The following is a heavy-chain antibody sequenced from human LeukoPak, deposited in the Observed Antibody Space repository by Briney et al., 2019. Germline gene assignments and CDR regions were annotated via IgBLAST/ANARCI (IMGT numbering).Heavy chain of an antibody. CDR3: ARDYLRRGAFDF. CDR2: INHSGST. V-gene: IGHV4-34*01. J-gene: IGHJ3*01. CDR1: GGSFSGYY. Sequence: SETLSLTCAVYGGSFSGYYWTWIRQPPGKGLEWIGEINHSGSTNYNPSLKSRVTISVDTSKNQFSLKLSSVTAADTAVYYCARDYLRRGAFDFWGQGTMVTVSS. D-gene: IGHD4-17*01.